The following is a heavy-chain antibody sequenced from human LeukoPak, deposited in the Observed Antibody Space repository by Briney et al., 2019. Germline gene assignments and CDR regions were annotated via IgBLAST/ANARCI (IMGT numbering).Heavy chain of an antibody. Sequence: SETLSLTCTVSGGSISSYYWSWIRQPRGKGLEWIGYIYYSGSTNYNPSLKSRVTISVDTSKNQFSLKLSSVTAADTAVYYCARGGGSGCRYGAFDIWGQGTMVTVSS. CDR3: ARGGGSGCRYGAFDI. D-gene: IGHD3-10*01. CDR1: GGSISSYY. J-gene: IGHJ3*02. V-gene: IGHV4-59*01. CDR2: IYYSGST.